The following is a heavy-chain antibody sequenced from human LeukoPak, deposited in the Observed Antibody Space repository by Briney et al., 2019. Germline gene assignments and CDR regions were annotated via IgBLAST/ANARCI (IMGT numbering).Heavy chain of an antibody. Sequence: PSETLSLTCTVSGGSISSSSYYWGWIRQPPGKGLEWIGRIYYRGSTYYNPSLNSRVTISVDTSKNQFSLKLSSVTAADTAVYYCARPHEDKLGYCSGGSCPGYFDYWGQGTLVTVSS. CDR1: GGSISSSSYY. D-gene: IGHD2-15*01. CDR3: ARPHEDKLGYCSGGSCPGYFDY. J-gene: IGHJ4*02. V-gene: IGHV4-39*01. CDR2: IYYRGST.